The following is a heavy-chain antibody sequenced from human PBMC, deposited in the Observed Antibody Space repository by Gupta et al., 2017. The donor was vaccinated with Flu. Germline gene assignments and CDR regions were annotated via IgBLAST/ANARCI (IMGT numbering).Heavy chain of an antibody. CDR1: GFTVSNTY. J-gene: IGHJ4*02. D-gene: IGHD6-13*01. V-gene: IGHV3-66*02. CDR2: IYSGGDS. CDR3: ARRGLPEPGMGLVY. Sequence: EVQLVESGGGLVQPGGSLRLSCEASGFTVSNTYMTWVRQAPGKGLEWVSVIYSGGDSHYADSVKGRFTISRDNSKNTLYLQMNSLRVEDTAVYYCARRGLPEPGMGLVYWGQGTLVTVSA.